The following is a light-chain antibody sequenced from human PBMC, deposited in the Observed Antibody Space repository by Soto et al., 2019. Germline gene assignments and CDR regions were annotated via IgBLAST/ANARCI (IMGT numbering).Light chain of an antibody. J-gene: IGKJ1*01. Sequence: DIQMTQSPSSLSASVGDRVTISCLASQTISSYLTWYQHKPGKAPNLLIYTASSLQSGVPSRFSGSGSGTDFTLTISSLQPEDFATYYCQQSYNTPWTFGQGTKVDIK. CDR1: QTISSY. CDR3: QQSYNTPWT. CDR2: TAS. V-gene: IGKV1-39*01.